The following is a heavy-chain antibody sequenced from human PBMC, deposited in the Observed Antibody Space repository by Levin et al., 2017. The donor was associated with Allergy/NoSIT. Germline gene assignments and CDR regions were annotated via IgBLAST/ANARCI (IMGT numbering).Heavy chain of an antibody. V-gene: IGHV4-34*01. CDR1: GGSFSGYY. CDR2: INHSGST. D-gene: IGHD3-10*01. Sequence: SQTLSLTCAVYGGSFSGYYWSWIRQPPGKGLEWIGEINHSGSTNYNPSLKSRVTISVDTSKNQFSLKLSSVTAADTAVYYCARRRRRVWFGETPFDYWGQGTLVTVSS. CDR3: ARRRRRVWFGETPFDY. J-gene: IGHJ4*02.